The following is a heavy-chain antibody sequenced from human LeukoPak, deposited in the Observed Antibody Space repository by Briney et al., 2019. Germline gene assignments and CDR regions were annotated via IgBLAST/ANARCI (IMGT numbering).Heavy chain of an antibody. Sequence: GGSLRLSCAASGFTFSSYWMHWVRQAPGKGLVWVSRINSDGSSTSYADSVKGRFTISRDNAKNSLYLQMNSLRAEDTAVYYCATDPGIAAATAGGDYWGQGTLVTVSS. V-gene: IGHV3-74*01. D-gene: IGHD6-13*01. J-gene: IGHJ4*02. CDR3: ATDPGIAAATAGGDY. CDR1: GFTFSSYW. CDR2: INSDGSST.